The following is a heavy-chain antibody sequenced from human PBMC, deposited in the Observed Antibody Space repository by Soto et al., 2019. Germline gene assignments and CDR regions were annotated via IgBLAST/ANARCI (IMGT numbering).Heavy chain of an antibody. Sequence: ASVKVSCKASGYTFSGYGISWVRQAPGQGLEWMGWISAYNGNTKYEQGLQGRVTMTTDTSTSTAYMELRSLRSDDTAVYYCAGDFFLSSGSGTFDFWGQGTLVTVSS. J-gene: IGHJ4*02. CDR2: ISAYNGNT. D-gene: IGHD3-22*01. CDR3: AGDFFLSSGSGTFDF. CDR1: GYTFSGYG. V-gene: IGHV1-18*04.